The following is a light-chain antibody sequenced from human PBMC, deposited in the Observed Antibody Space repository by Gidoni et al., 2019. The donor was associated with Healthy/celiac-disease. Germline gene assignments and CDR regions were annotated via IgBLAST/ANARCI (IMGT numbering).Light chain of an antibody. Sequence: ELVLSQSPGTLSLSPGERATLSCRASQSVSSSYLAWYQQKPGQAPRLLIYGASNRATGIPDRFSGSGSGTDFTLTISRLEPEDFAVYYCQQYGSSPLTFXGXTKVEIK. J-gene: IGKJ4*01. V-gene: IGKV3-20*01. CDR2: GAS. CDR1: QSVSSSY. CDR3: QQYGSSPLT.